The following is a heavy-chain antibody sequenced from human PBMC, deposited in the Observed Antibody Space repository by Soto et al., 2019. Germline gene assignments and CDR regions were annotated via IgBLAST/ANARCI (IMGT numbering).Heavy chain of an antibody. D-gene: IGHD3-22*01. CDR3: AKARYDSSGSHFDY. Sequence: EVQLVESGGGLVQPGRFLRLSCAASGFTFDDYAMHWVRQAPGKGLEWVSGISWNSGSIGYADSVKGRFTISRDNAKNSLYLQMNSLRAEDTALYYCAKARYDSSGSHFDYWGQGTLVTVSS. CDR1: GFTFDDYA. CDR2: ISWNSGSI. V-gene: IGHV3-9*01. J-gene: IGHJ4*02.